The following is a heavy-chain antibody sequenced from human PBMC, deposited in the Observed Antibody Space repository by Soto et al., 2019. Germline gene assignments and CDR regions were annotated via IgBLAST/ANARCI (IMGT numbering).Heavy chain of an antibody. CDR2: ISATGYST. CDR1: EFTFRKYA. Sequence: EMQLLESGGGLVQPGGSLKLSCTASEFTFRKYAMAWVRQAPGKGLEWVSTISATGYSTYYGGSVKAWFTISRDNSDNTLNSQMNRLTEDDTAVYYCAKLKGWNNFWSCDNLHFDSWGQGTLVIVTS. D-gene: IGHD3-3*01. J-gene: IGHJ4*02. CDR3: AKLKGWNNFWSCDNLHFDS. V-gene: IGHV3-23*01.